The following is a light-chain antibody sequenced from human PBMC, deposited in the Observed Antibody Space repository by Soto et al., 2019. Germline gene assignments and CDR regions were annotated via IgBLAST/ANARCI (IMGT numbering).Light chain of an antibody. Sequence: EIVMTQSPATLSVFPGERATLSCRASQRVSSNLAWYQQKPGQAPRLLIYGASTRATGIPARFSGSGSGTEFTLTISSLQSEDFAVYYCQQYNNWPPVTFGQGTKVDI. CDR2: GAS. J-gene: IGKJ1*01. V-gene: IGKV3-15*01. CDR1: QRVSSN. CDR3: QQYNNWPPVT.